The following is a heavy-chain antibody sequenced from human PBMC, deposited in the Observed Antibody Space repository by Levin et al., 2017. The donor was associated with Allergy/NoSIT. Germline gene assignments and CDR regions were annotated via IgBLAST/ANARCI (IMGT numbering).Heavy chain of an antibody. Sequence: GESLKISCAASGFTFSSYAMSWVRQAPGKGLEWVSAISGSGGSTYYADSVKGRFTISRDNSKNTLYLQMNSLRAEDTAVYYCAKDLIVSGWGNTRFDYWGQGTLVTVSS. D-gene: IGHD6-19*01. CDR2: ISGSGGST. CDR1: GFTFSSYA. CDR3: AKDLIVSGWGNTRFDY. J-gene: IGHJ4*02. V-gene: IGHV3-23*01.